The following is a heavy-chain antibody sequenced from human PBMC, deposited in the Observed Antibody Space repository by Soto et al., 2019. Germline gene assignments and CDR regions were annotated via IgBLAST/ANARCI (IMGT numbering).Heavy chain of an antibody. CDR2: IIPILGIA. J-gene: IGHJ6*03. V-gene: IGHV1-69*04. CDR1: GGTFSSYT. Sequence: ASVKVSCKASGGTFSSYTISWVRQAPGQGLEWMGRIIPILGIANYAQKFQGRVTITADKSTSTAYMELSSLRSEDTAVYYCAREWAADYYYYYYMDVWGKGTTVTVSS. CDR3: AREWAADYYYYYYMDV. D-gene: IGHD2-15*01.